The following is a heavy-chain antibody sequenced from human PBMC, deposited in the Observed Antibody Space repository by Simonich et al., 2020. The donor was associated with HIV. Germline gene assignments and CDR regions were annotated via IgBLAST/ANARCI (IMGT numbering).Heavy chain of an antibody. V-gene: IGHV5-51*03. Sequence: EVQLVQSGAEVKMPGESLKISCKGSGFSFTSYWIAWVRQMPGKGLEWMGIIYLGDPDTRYSPSFQGQVTMSADTSISTAYLQWSSLKASDTAMYYCVRRQPRTYNFDYWGQGTLVTVSS. J-gene: IGHJ4*02. D-gene: IGHD2-2*01. CDR1: GFSFTSYW. CDR2: IYLGDPDT. CDR3: VRRQPRTYNFDY.